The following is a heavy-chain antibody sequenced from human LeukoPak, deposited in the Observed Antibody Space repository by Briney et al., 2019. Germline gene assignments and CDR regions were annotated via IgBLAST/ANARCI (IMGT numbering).Heavy chain of an antibody. Sequence: PGGSLRLSCVASGFTFNNYAMTWVRQAPGKGLEWVSAIRRSDDSTYYTDSVKGRFTISRDKSKNTLFLQMNSLRAEDTAVYYCARDDAVAGDYLDYWGQGALVTVSS. D-gene: IGHD6-19*01. CDR2: IRRSDDST. J-gene: IGHJ4*02. CDR1: GFTFNNYA. CDR3: ARDDAVAGDYLDY. V-gene: IGHV3-23*01.